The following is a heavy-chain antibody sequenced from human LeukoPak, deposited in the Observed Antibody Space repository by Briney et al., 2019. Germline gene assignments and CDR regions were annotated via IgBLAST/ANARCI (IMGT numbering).Heavy chain of an antibody. V-gene: IGHV1-69*13. J-gene: IGHJ4*02. Sequence: SVKVSCKASGGTLSRYAINWVRQAPGQGLEWMGGIIPIFGTANYAQKFQGRVTITADESTSTAYMELSSLRSEDTAVYYCARSRGSCYSCGDYWGQGTLVTVSS. D-gene: IGHD2-15*01. CDR2: IIPIFGTA. CDR3: ARSRGSCYSCGDY. CDR1: GGTLSRYA.